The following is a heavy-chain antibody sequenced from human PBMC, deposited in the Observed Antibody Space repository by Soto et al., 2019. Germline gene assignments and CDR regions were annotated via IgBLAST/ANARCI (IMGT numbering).Heavy chain of an antibody. Sequence: QVQLQESGPGLVKPSQTLSLTCTVSGGSISSGCYYWCWIRPHPGKGLERIGYIYYSGSTYYNPSPKSRDTISVDTSKNQFSLKMSSVTSADTAVYYGARDRAGALYFDYWRQGPLVTVSS. D-gene: IGHD6-13*01. CDR2: IYYSGST. CDR1: GGSISSGCYY. CDR3: ARDRAGALYFDY. V-gene: IGHV4-31*03. J-gene: IGHJ4*02.